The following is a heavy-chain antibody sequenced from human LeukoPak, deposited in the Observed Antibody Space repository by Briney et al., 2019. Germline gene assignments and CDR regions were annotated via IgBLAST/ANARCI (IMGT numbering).Heavy chain of an antibody. CDR2: INHSGST. Sequence: LSVNSYENGRCCVGYDWSWIRQPPGKRLEWIGEINHSGSTNYNPSLKSRVTISVDTSKNQFSLKLSSVTAADTAVYYCARTGKTGTRRYWGQGTLVTVSS. V-gene: IGHV4-34*01. CDR3: ARTGKTGTRRY. J-gene: IGHJ4*02. D-gene: IGHD1-1*01. CDR1: GRCCVGYD.